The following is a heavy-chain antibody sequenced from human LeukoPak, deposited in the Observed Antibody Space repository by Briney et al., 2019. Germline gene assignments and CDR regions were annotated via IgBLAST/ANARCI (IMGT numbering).Heavy chain of an antibody. Sequence: GGSLRLSCAASGFTFSSYWMSWVRQAPGKGLEWVANIKQDGSEKYYVDSVKGRFTISRDNAKNSLYLQMNSLRAEDTAVYYCARESGYYYDLYGMDVWGQGTTVTVSS. J-gene: IGHJ6*02. CDR3: ARESGYYYDLYGMDV. V-gene: IGHV3-7*01. CDR1: GFTFSSYW. CDR2: IKQDGSEK.